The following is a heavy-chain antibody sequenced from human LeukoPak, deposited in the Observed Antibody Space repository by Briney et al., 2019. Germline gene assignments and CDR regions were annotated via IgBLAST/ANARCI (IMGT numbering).Heavy chain of an antibody. D-gene: IGHD3-16*01. Sequence: GGSLRLSCAASGFTFSSYAMHWVRQAPGKGLEWVAVISYDGSNKYYADSVKGRFTISRDNSKGVLYLQLDYLRPEDTAVYYCSTDGTPKFEHWGQGTLVTVSS. J-gene: IGHJ1*01. CDR2: ISYDGSNK. V-gene: IGHV3-30*04. CDR1: GFTFSSYA. CDR3: STDGTPKFEH.